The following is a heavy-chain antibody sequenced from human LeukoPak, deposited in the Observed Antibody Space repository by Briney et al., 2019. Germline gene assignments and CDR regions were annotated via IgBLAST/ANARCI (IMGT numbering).Heavy chain of an antibody. J-gene: IGHJ3*02. Sequence: PGESLKISCKGSGYSFTSYWIGWVRQMPGKGLEWMGIIYPGDSDTRYSPSFQGQVTISADKSISTAYLQWSSLKASDAAMYYCARRIRPGGGGWLRQYAAINDAFDIWGQGTMVTVSS. CDR2: IYPGDSDT. D-gene: IGHD5-12*01. CDR3: ARRIRPGGGGWLRQYAAINDAFDI. CDR1: GYSFTSYW. V-gene: IGHV5-51*01.